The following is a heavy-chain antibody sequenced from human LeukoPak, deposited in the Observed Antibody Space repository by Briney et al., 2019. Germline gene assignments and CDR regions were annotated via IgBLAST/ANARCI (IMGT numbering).Heavy chain of an antibody. D-gene: IGHD2-8*01. V-gene: IGHV1-2*02. CDR3: ARVNSDCSNEICNVGYYYYMDV. CDR2: INPNSGGT. CDR1: GYTFTGYY. J-gene: IGHJ6*03. Sequence: ASVKVSCKASGYTFTGYYMHWVRQAPGQGLEWMGWINPNSGGTNYAQKFQGRVTMTRDTSISTAYMELSSLRSEDTAVYYCARVNSDCSNEICNVGYYYYMDVWGKGTTVTVSS.